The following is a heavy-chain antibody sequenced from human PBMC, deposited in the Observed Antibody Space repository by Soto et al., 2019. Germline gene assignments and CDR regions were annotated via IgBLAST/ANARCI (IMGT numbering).Heavy chain of an antibody. CDR1: GFTVSSSY. Sequence: EVQLVESGGGLVQPGGSLRLSCTASGFTVSSSYMAWVSQTPGKGLEWVSVIYSGGSTYYADSVKGTFTISRDNSKNTLYLQMNSLSAEDTAVYYCARGLRGYGYFDYWGQGTLVTVSS. V-gene: IGHV3-66*01. J-gene: IGHJ4*02. D-gene: IGHD5-18*01. CDR3: ARGLRGYGYFDY. CDR2: IYSGGST.